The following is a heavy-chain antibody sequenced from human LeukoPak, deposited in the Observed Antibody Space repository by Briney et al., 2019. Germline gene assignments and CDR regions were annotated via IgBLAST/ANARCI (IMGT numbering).Heavy chain of an antibody. CDR2: IYHSGYT. CDR1: GGSINSSSYY. D-gene: IGHD3-10*01. Sequence: SETLSLTCTVSGGSINSSSYYWGWIRQPPGKALEWIGSIYHSGYTYYNPSLKSRVTISVETSKNQFSLKLRSVTAADTAVYYCARSSMFRGVTVDYWGQGTLVTVSS. CDR3: ARSSMFRGVTVDY. J-gene: IGHJ4*02. V-gene: IGHV4-39*01.